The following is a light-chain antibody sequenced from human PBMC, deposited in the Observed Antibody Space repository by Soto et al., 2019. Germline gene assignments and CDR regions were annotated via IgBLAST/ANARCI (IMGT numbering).Light chain of an antibody. CDR3: CSYVGSNHYV. CDR1: SSDVGGYNY. V-gene: IGLV2-8*01. CDR2: EVT. Sequence: QSVLTQPPSASGSPGQSVAISCTGTSSDVGGYNYVSWYQQYPGKAPKLIMYEVTKRPSGVPDRFSGSKSGNTASLTVSGLQAEDEADYYCCSYVGSNHYVFGNGTKVTVL. J-gene: IGLJ1*01.